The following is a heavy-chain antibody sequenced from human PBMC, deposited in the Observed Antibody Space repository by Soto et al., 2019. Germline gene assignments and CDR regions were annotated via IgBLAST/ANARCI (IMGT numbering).Heavy chain of an antibody. J-gene: IGHJ4*02. CDR2: IWYDGSKK. V-gene: IGHV3-33*08. CDR3: ARDGYDYASGQIDS. CDR1: GFTFSYYS. D-gene: IGHD5-12*01. Sequence: GGSLRLSCAASGFTFSYYSMSWVRQAPGKGLEWLAVIWYDGSKKYYADSVQGRFTISRDNSKNTGYPQMNSLRAEDTAVYYCARDGYDYASGQIDSWRQGX.